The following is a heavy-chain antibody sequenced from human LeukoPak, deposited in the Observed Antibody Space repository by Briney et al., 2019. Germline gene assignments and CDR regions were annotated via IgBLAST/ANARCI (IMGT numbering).Heavy chain of an antibody. Sequence: GGSLRLSCAASGLTFNNYWMSWVRQAPGKGLEWVANIKPDGGDKYYVGSVKGRFTISRDNDKNSMCLQMNSLRAEYTAVYYCARERGWELPSSFDSWGQGTLVTVSS. CDR2: IKPDGGDK. CDR3: ARERGWELPSSFDS. J-gene: IGHJ4*02. CDR1: GLTFNNYW. D-gene: IGHD1-26*01. V-gene: IGHV3-7*01.